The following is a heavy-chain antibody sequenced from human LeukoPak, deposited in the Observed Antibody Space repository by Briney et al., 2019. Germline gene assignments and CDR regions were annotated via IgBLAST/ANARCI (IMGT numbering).Heavy chain of an antibody. V-gene: IGHV4-34*01. CDR2: INHSGST. Sequence: KPSETLSLTCAVYGGSFSGYYWSWIRQPPGKGLEWIGEINHSGSTNYNPSLKSRVTISVDTSKNQFSLKLSSVTAADTAVYYCARGPVTADAFDIWGQGTMVTVS. CDR1: GGSFSGYY. CDR3: ARGPVTADAFDI. D-gene: IGHD4-17*01. J-gene: IGHJ3*02.